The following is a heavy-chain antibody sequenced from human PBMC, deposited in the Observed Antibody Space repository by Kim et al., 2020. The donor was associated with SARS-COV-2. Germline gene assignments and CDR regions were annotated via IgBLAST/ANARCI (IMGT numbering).Heavy chain of an antibody. V-gene: IGHV3-73*01. J-gene: IGHJ4*01. CDR2: IRSKANSYST. CDR1: GFTFSGSA. CDR3: HGSPFSAGWSHFDY. D-gene: IGHD2-8*01. Sequence: GGSLRLSCAASGFTFSGSAMHWVRQASGKGLEWVGGIRSKANSYSTADAASGQGRFTRARDETKQTAYLKIKSLKTEDTAEYYCHGSPFSAGWSHFDYGG.